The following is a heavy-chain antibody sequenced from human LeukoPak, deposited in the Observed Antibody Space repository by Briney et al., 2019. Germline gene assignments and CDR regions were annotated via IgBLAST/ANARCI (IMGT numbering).Heavy chain of an antibody. CDR3: ASKALYDFWSGPYY. CDR2: INHSDST. Sequence: SETLSLTRAVYGGSFSGYYWSWIRQPPGKGLEWIGEINHSDSTNYNPSLKSRVTISVDTSKNQFSLKLSSVPAADTAVYYCASKALYDFWSGPYYWGQGTLVTVSS. V-gene: IGHV4-34*01. CDR1: GGSFSGYY. J-gene: IGHJ4*02. D-gene: IGHD3-3*01.